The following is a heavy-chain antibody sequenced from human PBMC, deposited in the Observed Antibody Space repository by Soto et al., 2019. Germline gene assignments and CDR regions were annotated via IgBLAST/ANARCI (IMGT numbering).Heavy chain of an antibody. CDR1: GGSLSGNY. J-gene: IGHJ4*02. V-gene: IGHV4-34*01. CDR3: ARTTAAIHLNY. D-gene: IGHD2-21*02. CDR2: THHSGGT. Sequence: TSETLSLTCAVYGGSLSGNYWGWIRQPPGKGLEWIGETHHSGGTAYNPSLKSRVTISVDTSRNQFSLKLNSVTAADTAVYYCARTTAAIHLNYWSQGTLVTVSS.